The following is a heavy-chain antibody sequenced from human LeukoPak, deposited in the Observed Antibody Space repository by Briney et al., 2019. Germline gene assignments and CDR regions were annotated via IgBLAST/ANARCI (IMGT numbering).Heavy chain of an antibody. J-gene: IGHJ4*02. Sequence: ASVKVSCKASGYTFTSYGISWVRQAPGQGLEWMGWISAYNGNTNYAQKLQGRVTMTTDTSTSIAYMELRSLRSDDTAMYYCARRVGYCSSTSCYGGFDYWGQGTLVTVSS. D-gene: IGHD2-2*01. CDR2: ISAYNGNT. V-gene: IGHV1-18*01. CDR1: GYTFTSYG. CDR3: ARRVGYCSSTSCYGGFDY.